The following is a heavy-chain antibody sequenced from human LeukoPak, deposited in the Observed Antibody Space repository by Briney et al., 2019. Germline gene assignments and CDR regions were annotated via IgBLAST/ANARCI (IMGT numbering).Heavy chain of an antibody. V-gene: IGHV3-53*01. D-gene: IGHD3-22*01. CDR3: ASYYDSSGNAFDI. J-gene: IGHJ3*02. CDR1: GFTVSSNY. Sequence: GGSLRLSCAASGFTVSSNYMSWVRQAPGKGLEWVSVIYSGGSTSYADSVKGRFTISRDNSKNTLYLQMYSLRAEDTAVYYCASYYDSSGNAFDIWGQETIVTVSS. CDR2: IYSGGST.